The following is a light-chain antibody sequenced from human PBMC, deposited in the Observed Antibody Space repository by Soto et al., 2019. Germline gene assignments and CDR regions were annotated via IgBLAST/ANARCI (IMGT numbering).Light chain of an antibody. Sequence: QSGLTQPPSASGSVGQSVTISCTGTSRDVGAYNYVSWYQQHPGKAPKLMIYEVSKRPSGVPDRFSGSKSGYTASLTVSGLQAEDEADYYCSSHAGNNNYVFGTGTKVTVL. V-gene: IGLV2-8*01. CDR3: SSHAGNNNYV. CDR1: SRDVGAYNY. CDR2: EVS. J-gene: IGLJ1*01.